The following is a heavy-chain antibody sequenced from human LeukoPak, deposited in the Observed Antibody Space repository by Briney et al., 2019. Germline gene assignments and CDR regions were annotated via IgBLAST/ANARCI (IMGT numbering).Heavy chain of an antibody. V-gene: IGHV4-34*01. CDR3: ARCHPVYSGWYPYYYYGMDV. Sequence: PSETLSLTCAVYGGSFSGYYWSWIRQPPGKGLEWIGEINHSGSTNYNPSLKSRVTISVDTSKNQFSLKLSSVTAADTAVYYCARCHPVYSGWYPYYYYGMDVWGQGTTVTVSS. J-gene: IGHJ6*02. CDR1: GGSFSGYY. CDR2: INHSGST. D-gene: IGHD6-19*01.